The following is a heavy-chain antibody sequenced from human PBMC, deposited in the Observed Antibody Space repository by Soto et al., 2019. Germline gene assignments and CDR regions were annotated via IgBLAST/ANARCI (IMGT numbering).Heavy chain of an antibody. CDR3: AREYCDRKSGYGGDY. D-gene: IGHD3-22*01. J-gene: IGHJ4*02. CDR1: GYTFFTYG. V-gene: IGHV1-18*01. CDR2: INTKNGDT. Sequence: QVHLVQSGAEVKEPGASVRVTCKTSGYTFFTYGVSWVRQAPGQGPEWMGWINTKNGDTKYAQNLQGRVTMTTDTPTTTAYMELRRLRSDDTAVYCCAREYCDRKSGYGGDYWGQGTLVTVSS.